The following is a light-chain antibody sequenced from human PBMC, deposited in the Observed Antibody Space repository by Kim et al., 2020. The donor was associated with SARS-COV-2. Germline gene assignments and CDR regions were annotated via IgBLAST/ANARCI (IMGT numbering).Light chain of an antibody. V-gene: IGLV4-69*01. Sequence: QLVLTQSPSASASLGASVKLTCTLSSGHSSYAIAWHQQQPEKGPRYLMKLNSDGSHSKGDGIPDRFSGSSSVAERYLTISSLQSEDEADYYCQTWDTGIRVFGGGTQLTVL. CDR3: QTWDTGIRV. CDR1: SGHSSYA. CDR2: LNSDGSH. J-gene: IGLJ2*01.